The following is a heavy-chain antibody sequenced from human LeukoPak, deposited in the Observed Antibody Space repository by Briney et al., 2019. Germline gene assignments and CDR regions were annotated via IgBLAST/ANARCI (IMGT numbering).Heavy chain of an antibody. D-gene: IGHD3-22*01. CDR2: ISWNSGSI. Sequence: GGSLRLSCAASGFTFDDYAMHWVRQAPGKGLEWVSGISWNSGSIGYADSVKGRFTNSRDNAKNSLYLQMNSLRAEDTALYYCAKGYYYDSSGYIDYWGQGTLVTVSS. V-gene: IGHV3-9*01. CDR1: GFTFDDYA. CDR3: AKGYYYDSSGYIDY. J-gene: IGHJ4*02.